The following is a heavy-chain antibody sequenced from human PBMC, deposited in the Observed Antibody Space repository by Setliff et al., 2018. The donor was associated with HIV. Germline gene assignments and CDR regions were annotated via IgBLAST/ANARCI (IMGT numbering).Heavy chain of an antibody. J-gene: IGHJ6*03. V-gene: IGHV3-13*01. D-gene: IGHD2-15*01. CDR2: IGTGGDT. CDR3: ARAGVVEGYYYYYYMDV. CDR1: GFAFSDYD. Sequence: GGSLRLSCATSGFAFSDYDFHWVRQVTGEGLEWVSAIGTGGDTYYADSVRGRFTISRDDAEKSVYLQMNSLRAEDTAVYYCARAGVVEGYYYYYYMDVWSKGTTVTVSS.